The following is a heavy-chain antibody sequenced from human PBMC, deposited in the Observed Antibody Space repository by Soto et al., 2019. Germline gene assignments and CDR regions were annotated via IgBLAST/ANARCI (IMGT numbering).Heavy chain of an antibody. V-gene: IGHV1-8*01. CDR3: ASEVGYCSGGSCYSVDY. CDR1: GYTFTSYD. CDR2: MNPNSGNT. D-gene: IGHD2-15*01. Sequence: QVQLVQSGAEVKKPGASVKVSCKASGYTFTSYDINWVRQATGQGLVWMGWMNPNSGNTGYAQKFQGRVTMTRNTSISTAYMALSSLRSEATAVYYCASEVGYCSGGSCYSVDYWGQGNLVTVAS. J-gene: IGHJ4*02.